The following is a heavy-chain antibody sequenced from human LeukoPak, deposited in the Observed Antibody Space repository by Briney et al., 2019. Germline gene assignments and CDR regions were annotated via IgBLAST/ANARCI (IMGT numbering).Heavy chain of an antibody. J-gene: IGHJ4*02. D-gene: IGHD3-16*01. CDR2: IRSKTDGGTI. Sequence: GGSLRPSCAASGFTFSNAWMSWVRQAPGKGLEWVGRIRSKTDGGTIDYAAPVKGRFSISRDDSRDTLYLQMNSLKIEDTAIYYCTAPWGSAGYWGQGTLVTVSS. CDR1: GFTFSNAW. V-gene: IGHV3-15*01. CDR3: TAPWGSAGY.